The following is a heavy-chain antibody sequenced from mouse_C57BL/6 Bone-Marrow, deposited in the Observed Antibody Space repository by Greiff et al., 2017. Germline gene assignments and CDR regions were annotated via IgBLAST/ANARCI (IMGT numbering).Heavy chain of an antibody. V-gene: IGHV1-4*01. CDR1: GYTFTSYT. CDR2: MNPSSGYP. J-gene: IGHJ2*01. Sequence: QVQLKQSGAELARPGASVKMSCKASGYTFTSYTMHWVKQRPGQGLEWIGYMNPSSGYPKYNQKFKDKATLTADKSSSTAYMQLSSLTSEDSAVYYCAREEIYDYDGYWGQGTTLTVAS. D-gene: IGHD2-4*01. CDR3: AREEIYDYDGY.